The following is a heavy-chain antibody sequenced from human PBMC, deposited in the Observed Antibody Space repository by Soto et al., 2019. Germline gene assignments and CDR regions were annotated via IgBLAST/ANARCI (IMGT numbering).Heavy chain of an antibody. D-gene: IGHD1-26*01. CDR3: AKALVGPYYYYGMDV. CDR1: GFTFSSYA. V-gene: IGHV3-23*01. J-gene: IGHJ6*02. Sequence: PGGSLRLSCAASGFTFSSYAMSWVRQAPGKGLEWVSAISGSGGSTYYADSVKGRFTISRDNSKNTLYLQMNSLRAEDTAVYYCAKALVGPYYYYGMDVWGQGTTVTVSS. CDR2: ISGSGGST.